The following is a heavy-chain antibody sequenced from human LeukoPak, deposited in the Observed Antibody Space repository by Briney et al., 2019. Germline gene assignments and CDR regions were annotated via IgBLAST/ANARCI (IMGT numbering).Heavy chain of an antibody. J-gene: IGHJ4*02. D-gene: IGHD3-16*02. CDR1: GYTFTGYY. V-gene: IGHV1-2*02. CDR3: ARDSLVWGSYRYTDDY. CDR2: INPNSGGT. Sequence: ASVKVSCKASGYTFTGYYMHWVRQAPGQGLEWMGWINPNSGGTNYAQKFQGRVTMTRDTSISTAYMELSRLRSDDTAVYYCARDSLVWGSYRYTDDYWGQGTLSPSPQ.